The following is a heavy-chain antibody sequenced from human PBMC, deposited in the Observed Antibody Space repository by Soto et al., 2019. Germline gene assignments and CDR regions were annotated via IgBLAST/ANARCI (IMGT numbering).Heavy chain of an antibody. V-gene: IGHV1-2*02. D-gene: IGHD5-18*01. CDR3: AIVDTAMDLDVDY. J-gene: IGHJ4*02. CDR1: GYTFTGYY. Sequence: AKAKVSFTSSGYTFTGYYMLWARPAAGQGHEWMGWINPNSGGTNYAQKFQGRVTMTRDTSSSTVYMELSRLRSDDTAVYYFAIVDTAMDLDVDYWGQGTLVTFS. CDR2: INPNSGGT.